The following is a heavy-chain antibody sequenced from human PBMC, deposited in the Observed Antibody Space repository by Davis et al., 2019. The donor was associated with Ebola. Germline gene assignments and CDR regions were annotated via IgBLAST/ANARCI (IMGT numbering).Heavy chain of an antibody. CDR1: GFTFSSYA. CDR2: IYRGGDI. Sequence: GESLKISCAASGFTFSSYAMSWVRQAPGKGLEWVSVIYRGGDIYYADFVRGRFTISRDNSKNAVYLQMNSLRAEDTAVYYCARGDGYNYFVRWGQGTLVTVSS. CDR3: ARGDGYNYFVR. J-gene: IGHJ5*02. D-gene: IGHD5-24*01. V-gene: IGHV3-53*01.